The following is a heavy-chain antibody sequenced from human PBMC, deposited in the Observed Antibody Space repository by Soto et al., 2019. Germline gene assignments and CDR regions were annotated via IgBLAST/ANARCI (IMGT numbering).Heavy chain of an antibody. CDR2: IYPGDSDT. Sequence: PGESLKISCKGSGYSFTSYWIGWVRQMPGKGLEWMGIIYPGDSDTRYSPSFQGQVTISADKSISTAYLQWSSLKASDTAMYYCARGEYYYDSRGLSWSSVYYYYGMDVWGQGTTVTVSS. CDR3: ARGEYYYDSRGLSWSSVYYYYGMDV. J-gene: IGHJ6*02. D-gene: IGHD3-22*01. V-gene: IGHV5-51*01. CDR1: GYSFTSYW.